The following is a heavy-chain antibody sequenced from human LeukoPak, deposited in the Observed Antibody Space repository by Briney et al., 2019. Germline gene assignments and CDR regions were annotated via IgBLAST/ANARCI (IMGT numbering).Heavy chain of an antibody. CDR1: GFTFSSYG. V-gene: IGHV3-30*18. D-gene: IGHD2-21*01. CDR2: ISYDGSNK. CDR3: AKEGEGNWFDP. Sequence: GGSLRLSCAASGFTFSSYGMHWVRQAPGEGLEWVAVISYDGSNKYYADSVKGRFTISRDNSKNTLYLQMNSLRAEDTAVYYCAKEGEGNWFDPWGQGTLVTVSS. J-gene: IGHJ5*02.